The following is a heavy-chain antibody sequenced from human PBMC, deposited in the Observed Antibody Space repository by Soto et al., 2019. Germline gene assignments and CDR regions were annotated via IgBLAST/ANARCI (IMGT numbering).Heavy chain of an antibody. CDR2: ISSGDSYI. CDR1: GFTFSNYK. Sequence: GGSLRLSCAASGFTFSNYKMNWVRQAPGKGLEWISAISSGDSYIYYADSVKGRFTISRDDAKNSLYLQMSSLSVEDTAVYYCVRDFWQWLVQYYYGMAVWGQGTTVTVS. V-gene: IGHV3-21*04. D-gene: IGHD6-19*01. J-gene: IGHJ6*02. CDR3: VRDFWQWLVQYYYGMAV.